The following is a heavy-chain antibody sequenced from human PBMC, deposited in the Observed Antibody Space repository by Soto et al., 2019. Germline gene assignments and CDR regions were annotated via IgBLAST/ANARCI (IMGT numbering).Heavy chain of an antibody. Sequence: SGTLSLTCAVSGGSISSSSYYWGWLRQPPRKGLEWIGSIYYSGSTYYNPSLKSRVTISVDTSKNQVSLKLSSVTAADTAVCYCVRHRLLTPPVYWGQGTPVTVSS. CDR3: VRHRLLTPPVY. CDR1: GGSISSSSYY. D-gene: IGHD1-26*01. V-gene: IGHV4-39*01. CDR2: IYYSGST. J-gene: IGHJ4*02.